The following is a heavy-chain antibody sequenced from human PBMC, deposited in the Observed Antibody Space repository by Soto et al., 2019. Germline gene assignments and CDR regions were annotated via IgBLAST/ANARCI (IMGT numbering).Heavy chain of an antibody. CDR1: DDSISSSNYY. J-gene: IGHJ5*02. CDR3: ARWFCNPTSCYRYRFDP. CDR2: IYYSGST. V-gene: IGHV4-39*01. Sequence: PSETLSLTCTVSDDSISSSNYYWGWIRQPPGKGLEYIGSIYYSGSTYYNPFLKSRATISIDTSKHQFSLILSSVTAADTATYYCARWFCNPTSCYRYRFDPWGQGTLVTVSS. D-gene: IGHD2-2*02.